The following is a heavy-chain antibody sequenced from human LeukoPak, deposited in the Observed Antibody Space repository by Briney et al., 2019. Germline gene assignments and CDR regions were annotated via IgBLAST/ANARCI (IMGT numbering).Heavy chain of an antibody. CDR1: GYTFTGYA. J-gene: IGHJ4*02. V-gene: IGHV1-18*01. D-gene: IGHD3-22*01. Sequence: ASVKVSCKASGYTFTGYAISGVRQAPGQGLEWRGWISVYNGNTNYAQKLQGRVTMTTDTSTSTAYMELRSLRSDDTAVYYCARGASSYYDSSDYFDYWGQGTLVTVSS. CDR3: ARGASSYYDSSDYFDY. CDR2: ISVYNGNT.